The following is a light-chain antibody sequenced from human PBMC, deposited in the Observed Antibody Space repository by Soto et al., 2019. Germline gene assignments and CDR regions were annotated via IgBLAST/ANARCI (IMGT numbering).Light chain of an antibody. Sequence: QSALTQPASVSGSPGQSITISCTGTSSDVGGYNYVSWYQQHPGKAPKLMIYEVSNRPSGVSNRFSGSRSGNTASLTISGLQAEDEAEYYCNSYTSSSTLNYVFGTGTKLTVL. CDR1: SSDVGGYNY. V-gene: IGLV2-14*01. CDR2: EVS. J-gene: IGLJ1*01. CDR3: NSYTSSSTLNYV.